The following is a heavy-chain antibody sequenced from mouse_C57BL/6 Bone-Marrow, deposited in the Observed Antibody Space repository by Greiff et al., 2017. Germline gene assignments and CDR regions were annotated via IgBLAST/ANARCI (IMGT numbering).Heavy chain of an antibody. V-gene: IGHV1-74*01. D-gene: IGHD1-1*01. Sequence: QVQLQQPGAELVKPGASVKVSCKASGYTFTSYWMHWVKQRPGQGLEWIVRIHPSDSDTNYNQKFKGKATLTVDKSSSTAYMQLSSMTPEESAVYYCAIPLYYYGSSYGYWGQGTTLTVSS. J-gene: IGHJ2*01. CDR2: IHPSDSDT. CDR1: GYTFTSYW. CDR3: AIPLYYYGSSYGY.